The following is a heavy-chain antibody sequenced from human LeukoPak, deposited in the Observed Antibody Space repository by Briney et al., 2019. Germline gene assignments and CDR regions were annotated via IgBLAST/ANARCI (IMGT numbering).Heavy chain of an antibody. D-gene: IGHD6-13*01. J-gene: IGHJ4*02. Sequence: PGGSLRLSCAASGSTFSSYWMSWVRQAPGKGLEWVANINQDGSGKYYVDSVKGRFTISRDNSYKTLYLQMNSLRAEDTAVYYCAKDSSLYGTSWWGNYFDYWGQGTLVTVSS. CDR3: AKDSSLYGTSWWGNYFDY. CDR1: GSTFSSYW. CDR2: INQDGSGK. V-gene: IGHV3-7*01.